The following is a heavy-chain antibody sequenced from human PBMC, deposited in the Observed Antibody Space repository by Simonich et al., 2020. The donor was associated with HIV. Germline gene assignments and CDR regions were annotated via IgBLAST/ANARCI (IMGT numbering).Heavy chain of an antibody. D-gene: IGHD6-19*01. CDR2: IYYSGST. Sequence: QVQLQESGTGLVKPSETLSLRCTVSGGSISSDYWSWIRQPPGKGLEWIGYIYYSGSTNYKPSIKSRVNISVDTTKSPVSLKLSSVTAANTAMYYCAGGRPPGFSNGWYHFDFWGQGTLVTVSP. J-gene: IGHJ4*02. CDR3: AGGRPPGFSNGWYHFDF. V-gene: IGHV4-59*12. CDR1: GGSISSDY.